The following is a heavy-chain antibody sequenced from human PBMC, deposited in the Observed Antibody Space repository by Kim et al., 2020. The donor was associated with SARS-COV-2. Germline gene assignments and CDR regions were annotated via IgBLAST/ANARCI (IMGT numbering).Heavy chain of an antibody. CDR1: GFTFDLYA. D-gene: IGHD3-10*01. Sequence: GGSLRLSCAVSGFTFDLYAMHWVRQAPGKGLEWVSGFSLDSNRIDYADSVTGRFTVSRDKAKNSLYLQMNSLRAEDTALYYCGKDLKPGGLDVWGQGTTVTVSS. V-gene: IGHV3-9*01. J-gene: IGHJ6*02. CDR3: GKDLKPGGLDV. CDR2: FSLDSNRI.